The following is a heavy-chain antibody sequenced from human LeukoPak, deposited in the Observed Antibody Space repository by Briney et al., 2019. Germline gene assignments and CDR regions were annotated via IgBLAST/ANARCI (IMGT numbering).Heavy chain of an antibody. CDR2: ISSSYI. CDR3: ARDRLERMGDAFDI. J-gene: IGHJ3*02. D-gene: IGHD1-1*01. Sequence: GGSLRLSCAASGFTFSSYSMNWVRQAPGKGLEWVSSISSSYIYYADSVKGRFTISRDNAKNSLYLQMNSLRAEDTAVYYCARDRLERMGDAFDIWGQGTMVTVSS. CDR1: GFTFSSYS. V-gene: IGHV3-21*01.